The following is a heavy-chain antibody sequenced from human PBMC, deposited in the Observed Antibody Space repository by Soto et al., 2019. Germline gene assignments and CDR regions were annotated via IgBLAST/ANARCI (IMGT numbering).Heavy chain of an antibody. Sequence: QITLKESGPMLVKPTQALTLTCTCSGFSLTTSGVGVGWIRQPPGNALEWLAPVYWDDDKCYSPSLTNRLTLSRDTSKTQVFLTLTKVDPPDTGTYFCAHKGGFGYPASWGQGIMVTVSS. V-gene: IGHV2-5*02. J-gene: IGHJ5*02. CDR3: AHKGGFGYPAS. CDR1: GFSLTTSGVG. D-gene: IGHD5-18*01. CDR2: VYWDDDK.